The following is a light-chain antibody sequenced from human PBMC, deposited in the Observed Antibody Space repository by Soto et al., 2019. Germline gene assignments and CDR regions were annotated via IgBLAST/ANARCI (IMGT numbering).Light chain of an antibody. V-gene: IGKV2-28*01. CDR2: LAS. CDR1: QSLLYSDGDNY. J-gene: IGKJ5*01. CDR3: MQALQTPNT. Sequence: DIVMTQSPLSLPVTPGEPASISCRSSQSLLYSDGDNYLDWYLQKPGQSPQLLIYLASKRASGVPDRFSASGSGTDFTLRISRVEAEDVGLYYCMQALQTPNTFGQGTRLEIE.